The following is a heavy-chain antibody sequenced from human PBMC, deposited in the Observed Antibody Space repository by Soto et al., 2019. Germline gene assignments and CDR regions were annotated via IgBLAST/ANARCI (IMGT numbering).Heavy chain of an antibody. Sequence: QVQLVQSGAEVKKPGSSVKVSCQASGGSFSDYAISWVRQAPGQGLEWMGGIIPMLGIADNAQKFQGRVIITADEDTSTVYMELSSLRSEVTAVYYCARVGDYYDSSGFQRDYHYYGMDVWGQGTTVTVAS. D-gene: IGHD3-22*01. J-gene: IGHJ6*02. CDR1: GGSFSDYA. CDR2: IIPMLGIA. CDR3: ARVGDYYDSSGFQRDYHYYGMDV. V-gene: IGHV1-69*01.